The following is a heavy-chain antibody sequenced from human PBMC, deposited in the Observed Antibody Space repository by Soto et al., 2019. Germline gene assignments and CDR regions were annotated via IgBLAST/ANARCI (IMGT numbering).Heavy chain of an antibody. J-gene: IGHJ3*02. CDR1: GYTFTSYC. V-gene: IGHV1-3*01. CDR2: INAGNGNT. Sequence: ASIKDSCKASGYTFTSYCISCVRQSPLQRLEWMGWINAGNGNTKYSQKFQGRVTITRDTSASTAYMELSSLRSEDTAVYYCARKWVVRFLEWSNAFDIWGQGTMVTVSS. CDR3: ARKWVVRFLEWSNAFDI. D-gene: IGHD3-3*01.